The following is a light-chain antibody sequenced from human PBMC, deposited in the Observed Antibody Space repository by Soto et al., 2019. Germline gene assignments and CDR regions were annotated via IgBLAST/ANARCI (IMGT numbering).Light chain of an antibody. V-gene: IGLV1-40*01. Sequence: QSALTQPPSVSGAPGQRVTLSCTGSISNIGAGFDAHWYQQFPGTAPKLLIYGNNNRPSGVPDRFSASKSGTSASLAITGLQAEDEADYYCQSYDSSLSAFVFGTGTKVTVL. CDR2: GNN. J-gene: IGLJ1*01. CDR3: QSYDSSLSAFV. CDR1: ISNIGAGFD.